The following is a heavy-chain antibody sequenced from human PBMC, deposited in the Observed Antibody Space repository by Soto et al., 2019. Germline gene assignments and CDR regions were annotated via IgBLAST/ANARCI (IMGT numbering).Heavy chain of an antibody. Sequence: EVQLVETGGGLIQPGGSLRLACAASGFTISNNYMNWVHQAPGKGLEWVSIIYNDGNTYYADSVKGRFTISRDNSKNTLYLQMNSLRVEDTAVYYCARDSYMGVWGQGTTVTVSS. D-gene: IGHD6-6*01. J-gene: IGHJ6*02. CDR1: GFTISNNY. CDR3: ARDSYMGV. V-gene: IGHV3-53*02. CDR2: IYNDGNT.